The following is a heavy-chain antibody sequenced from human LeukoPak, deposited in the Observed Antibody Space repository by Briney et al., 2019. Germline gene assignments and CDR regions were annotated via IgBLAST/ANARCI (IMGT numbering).Heavy chain of an antibody. CDR1: GFTVSSNY. J-gene: IGHJ6*03. CDR2: IYAGGST. Sequence: PGGSLRLSCAASGFTVSSNYMSWVRQAPGKGLEWVSVIYAGGSTYYADSLKGRFTISRDNAKNSLYLQMNSLRAEDTAVYYCASQAGVYYYYMDVWGKGTTVTVSS. CDR3: ASQAGVYYYYMDV. V-gene: IGHV3-66*04. D-gene: IGHD3-10*01.